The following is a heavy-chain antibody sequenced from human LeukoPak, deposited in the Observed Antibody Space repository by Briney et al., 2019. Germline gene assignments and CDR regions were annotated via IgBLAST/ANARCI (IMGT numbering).Heavy chain of an antibody. V-gene: IGHV3-48*01. CDR3: ARRYRSSVTCYAFDI. CDR1: GFAFNNYA. Sequence: GGSLRLSCAASGFAFNNYAMNWVRQAPGRGLEWVSYIGSSGSTIYYADSVRGRFTISRDNAKNSLYLQMNSLRAEDTAVYYCARRYRSSVTCYAFDIWGQGTMVTVSS. CDR2: IGSSGSTI. J-gene: IGHJ3*02. D-gene: IGHD2-2*01.